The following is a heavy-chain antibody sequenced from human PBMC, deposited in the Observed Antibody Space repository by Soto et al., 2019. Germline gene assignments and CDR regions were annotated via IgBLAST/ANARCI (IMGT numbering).Heavy chain of an antibody. D-gene: IGHD3-22*01. V-gene: IGHV5-10-1*01. CDR1: GYSFAGYW. J-gene: IGHJ4*02. CDR3: ARQIYDSDTGPNFQYYFDS. CDR2: IDPSDSQT. Sequence: GESLKISCKGSGYSFAGYWITWVRQKPGKGLEWMGRIDPSDSQTYYSPSFRGHVTISVTKSITTVFLQWSSLGASDTAMYYCARQIYDSDTGPNFQYYFDSWGQGTPVTSPQ.